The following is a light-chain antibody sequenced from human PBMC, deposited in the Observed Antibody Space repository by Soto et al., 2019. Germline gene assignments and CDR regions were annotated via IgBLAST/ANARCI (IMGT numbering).Light chain of an antibody. Sequence: DIVMTQSPDSLAVSLGERATINCKSSQSVLYSSNNNNYLAWYQQKPGQPPTLLIHCASTRESGVPDRFSGSGSGTDFTLTIASLQAEDVAVYYCQQYYSTPLTFGEGTKVVIK. CDR3: QQYYSTPLT. CDR2: CAS. J-gene: IGKJ1*01. V-gene: IGKV4-1*01. CDR1: QSVLYSSNNNNY.